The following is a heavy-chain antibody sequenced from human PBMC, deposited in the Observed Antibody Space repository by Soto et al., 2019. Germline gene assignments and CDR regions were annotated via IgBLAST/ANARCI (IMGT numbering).Heavy chain of an antibody. Sequence: SQTLSLTRAITADSVHSNSAGWSWVRQSPSRGLEWLGRTHYRSKWYYEYAVSVRGRITINPDTSKNQSSLQLNSVTPEDTAVYFCARGEQYSGRIFDYWGQGTLVTVSS. CDR3: ARGEQYSGRIFDY. CDR1: ADSVHSNSAG. V-gene: IGHV6-1*01. J-gene: IGHJ4*01. CDR2: THYRSKWYY. D-gene: IGHD1-26*01.